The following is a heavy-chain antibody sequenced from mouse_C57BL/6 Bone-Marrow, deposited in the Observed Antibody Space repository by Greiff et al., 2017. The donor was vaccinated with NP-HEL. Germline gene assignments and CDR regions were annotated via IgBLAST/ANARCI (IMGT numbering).Heavy chain of an antibody. V-gene: IGHV15-2*01. Sequence: QVQLQQSGSELRSPGSSVKLSCKDFDSEVFPIAYMSWVRQKPGHGFEWIGGILPSIGRTIYGEKFEDKATLDADTLSNTAYLELNSLTSEDSAIYYCARPGIYYYGSPFAYWGQGTLVTVSA. CDR3: ARPGIYYYGSPFAY. CDR2: ILPSIGRT. CDR1: DSEVFPIAY. J-gene: IGHJ3*01. D-gene: IGHD1-1*01.